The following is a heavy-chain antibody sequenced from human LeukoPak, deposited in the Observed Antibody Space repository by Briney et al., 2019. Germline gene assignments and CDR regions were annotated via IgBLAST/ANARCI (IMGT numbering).Heavy chain of an antibody. CDR3: ARDVREELPGRY. J-gene: IGHJ4*02. CDR1: GFTVSINY. D-gene: IGHD1-7*01. CDR2: IYSGGST. V-gene: IGHV3-66*02. Sequence: GGSLRLSCAASGFTVSINYMSWVRQAPGKGLKWVSVIYSGGSTYYADSVKGRFTISRDNSKNTLYLQMNSLRAEDTAVYYCARDVREELPGRYWGQGTLVTVSS.